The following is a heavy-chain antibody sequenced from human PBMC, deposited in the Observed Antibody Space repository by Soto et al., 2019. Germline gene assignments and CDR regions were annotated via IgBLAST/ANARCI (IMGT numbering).Heavy chain of an antibody. CDR3: ANSYDILTGYIPLGY. V-gene: IGHV3-23*01. J-gene: IGHJ4*02. D-gene: IGHD3-9*01. CDR2: ISGSGGST. Sequence: GGSLRLSCAASGFTFSSYAMSWVRQAPGKGLEWVSAISGSGGSTYYADSVKGRFTISRDNSKNTLYLQMNSLRAEDTAVYHCANSYDILTGYIPLGYWGQGTLVTVSS. CDR1: GFTFSSYA.